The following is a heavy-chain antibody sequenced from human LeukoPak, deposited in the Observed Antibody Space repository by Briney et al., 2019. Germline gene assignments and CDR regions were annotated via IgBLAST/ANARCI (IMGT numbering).Heavy chain of an antibody. V-gene: IGHV3-33*01. D-gene: IGHD1-26*01. CDR3: ARDVYSGSYSYFDY. CDR2: IWYDGSNK. J-gene: IGHJ4*02. CDR1: GFTFSSYG. Sequence: GRSLRLSCAASGFTFSSYGMHWVRQAPGKGLEWVAVIWYDGSNKYYADSVKGRFTISRDNSKNTLYLQMNSLRAEDTAVYYCARDVYSGSYSYFDYWGQGTLVTVSS.